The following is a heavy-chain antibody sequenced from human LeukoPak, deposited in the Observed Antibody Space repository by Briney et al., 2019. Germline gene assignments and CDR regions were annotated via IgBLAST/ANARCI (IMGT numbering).Heavy chain of an antibody. Sequence: PGRSLRLSCAASGFTFSSYGMHWVRQAPGKGLEWVAVIWYDGSNKYYADSVKGRFTISRDNSKNTLYLQMNSLRAEDTAVYYCARNPYDSSGHSSEPDAFDIWGQGTMVTVSS. J-gene: IGHJ3*02. CDR1: GFTFSSYG. CDR2: IWYDGSNK. CDR3: ARNPYDSSGHSSEPDAFDI. D-gene: IGHD3-22*01. V-gene: IGHV3-33*01.